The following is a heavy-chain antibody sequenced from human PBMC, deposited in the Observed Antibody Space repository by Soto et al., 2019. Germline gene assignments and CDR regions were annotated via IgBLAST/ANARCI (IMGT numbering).Heavy chain of an antibody. J-gene: IGHJ4*02. D-gene: IGHD2-15*01. CDR3: ARGGVEMTFDY. CDR2: IYYSGST. Sequence: QVQLQESGPGLVKPSETLSLTCTVSGGSISSYYWSWIRQPPGKGLEWIGYIYYSGSTNYNPSLKGXXTXSXATPKNQVSLRLSSVTAADTAVYYCARGGVEMTFDYWGQGTLVTVSS. V-gene: IGHV4-59*08. CDR1: GGSISSYY.